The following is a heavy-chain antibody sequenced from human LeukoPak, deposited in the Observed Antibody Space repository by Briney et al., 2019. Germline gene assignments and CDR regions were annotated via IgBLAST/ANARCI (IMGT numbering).Heavy chain of an antibody. Sequence: PSETLSLTCTVSGYSISSGYYWVWIRQPPGKGLEWIGSIYHSGSTYYNPSLKSRVTISVDTSKNQFSLKLSSVTAADTAVYYCASGQQWLVRSGAFDIWGQGTMVTVSS. D-gene: IGHD6-19*01. CDR3: ASGQQWLVRSGAFDI. CDR1: GYSISSGYY. J-gene: IGHJ3*02. V-gene: IGHV4-38-2*02. CDR2: IYHSGST.